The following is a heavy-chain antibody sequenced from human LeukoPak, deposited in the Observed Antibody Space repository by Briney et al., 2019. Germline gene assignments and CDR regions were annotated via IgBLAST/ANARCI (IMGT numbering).Heavy chain of an antibody. V-gene: IGHV4-34*01. Sequence: SETLSLTCAVYGGSFSGYYWSWIRQPPGKGLGWIGEINHSGSTNYNPSLKSRVTISVDTSKNQFSLKLSSVTAADTAVYYCARGGLFSSGYYAPIFDYWGQGTLVTVSS. D-gene: IGHD3-22*01. CDR2: INHSGST. CDR3: ARGGLFSSGYYAPIFDY. J-gene: IGHJ4*02. CDR1: GGSFSGYY.